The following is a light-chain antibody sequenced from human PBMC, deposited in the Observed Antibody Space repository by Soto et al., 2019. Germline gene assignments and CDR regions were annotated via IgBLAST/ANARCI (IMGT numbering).Light chain of an antibody. J-gene: IGKJ5*01. CDR2: DAS. CDR1: QSVSSY. CDR3: QQRSNWPTIT. Sequence: EIVLTQSPATLSLSPGERATLSCRASQSVSSYLAWYQQKPGQAPRLLIYDASNRATGIPARFSGSGSGTDFTLTISSLEPEDFAVYYCQQRSNWPTITFGQGTRLK. V-gene: IGKV3-11*01.